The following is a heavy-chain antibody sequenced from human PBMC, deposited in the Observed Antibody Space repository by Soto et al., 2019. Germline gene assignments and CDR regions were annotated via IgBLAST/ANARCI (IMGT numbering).Heavy chain of an antibody. D-gene: IGHD5-12*01. Sequence: SETLSLTCTVSGGSISSSSNHWGWIRQPPGKGLEWIGNIYYSENTYYNPSLKSRVTISVDTSKNQFSLRLTSVTAADTAVYYCARNRYGGYDFGSWGQGSLVTVSS. CDR3: ARNRYGGYDFGS. V-gene: IGHV4-39*07. J-gene: IGHJ4*02. CDR1: GGSISSSSNH. CDR2: IYYSENT.